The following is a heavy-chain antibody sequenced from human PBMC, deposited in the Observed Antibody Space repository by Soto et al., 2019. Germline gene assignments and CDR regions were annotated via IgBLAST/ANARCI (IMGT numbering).Heavy chain of an antibody. D-gene: IGHD6-13*01. CDR2: INHSGST. J-gene: IGHJ4*02. CDR1: GGSFSGYY. CDR3: ARAEGKWVYESAHLDY. Sequence: QVQLQQWGAGLLKPSETLSLTCAVYGGSFSGYYWSWIRQPPGNGLEWIGEINHSGSTNYNPSLKSRVTISVDTSKNQFSLKLSSVTAADTAVYYCARAEGKWVYESAHLDYWGQGTLVTVSS. V-gene: IGHV4-34*01.